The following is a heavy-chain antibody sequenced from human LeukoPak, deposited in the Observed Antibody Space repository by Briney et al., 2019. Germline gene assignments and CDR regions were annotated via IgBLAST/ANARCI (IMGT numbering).Heavy chain of an antibody. V-gene: IGHV4-39*01. Sequence: SETLSLTCTVSGGAIISDNFYWGWVRQPPGKGREWVGSINYSGTTYYNPSLRSRLSISVDTSSTQFFLRLNSVTAADTAVYYCGRLFDSWGQGILVTVSS. CDR2: INYSGTT. J-gene: IGHJ4*02. CDR1: GGAIISDNFY. CDR3: GRLFDS.